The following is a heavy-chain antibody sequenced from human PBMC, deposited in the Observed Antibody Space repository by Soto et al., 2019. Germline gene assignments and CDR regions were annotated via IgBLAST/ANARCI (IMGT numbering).Heavy chain of an antibody. CDR1: GGSLSTNP. CDR3: ARRDSGGFFRIFDS. Sequence: QVQLVQSGTEVKKPGSSVKVSCKASGGSLSTNPISWVRQAPGQGLEWMGGTGSGTGPGNHAQKFHGRLTVNAQKSTGTGYIELSNRTTEDTAVFYCARRDSGGFFRIFDSWGQGTLVTVTS. CDR2: TGSGTGPG. V-gene: IGHV1-69*06. J-gene: IGHJ4*02. D-gene: IGHD2-15*01.